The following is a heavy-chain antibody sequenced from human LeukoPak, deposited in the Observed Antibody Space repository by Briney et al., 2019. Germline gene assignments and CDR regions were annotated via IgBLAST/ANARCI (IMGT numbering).Heavy chain of an antibody. CDR2: ISWNSGSI. V-gene: IGHV3-9*01. CDR1: GFTFDDYA. J-gene: IGHJ6*03. Sequence: GGSLRLSCAASGFTFDDYAMHWVRQAPGKGLERVSGISWNSGSIGYADSVKGRFTISRDNARNSLYLQMNSLRAEDTAVYYCARDPYSGTYGDTYYYYMDVWGKGTTVTISS. CDR3: ARDPYSGTYGDTYYYYMDV. D-gene: IGHD1-26*01.